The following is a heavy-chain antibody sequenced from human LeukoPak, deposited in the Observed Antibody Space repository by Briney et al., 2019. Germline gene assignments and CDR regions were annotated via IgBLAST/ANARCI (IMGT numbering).Heavy chain of an antibody. J-gene: IGHJ4*02. Sequence: GGSLRLSCAASGFTVSSNYMSWVRQAPGKGLEWVSAISGSGGSTYYADSVKGRFTISRDNSKNTLYLQMNSLRAEDTAVYYCAKDLYDSSGYYLSYYFDYWGQGTLVTVSS. CDR3: AKDLYDSSGYYLSYYFDY. V-gene: IGHV3-23*01. CDR1: GFTVSSNY. D-gene: IGHD3-22*01. CDR2: ISGSGGST.